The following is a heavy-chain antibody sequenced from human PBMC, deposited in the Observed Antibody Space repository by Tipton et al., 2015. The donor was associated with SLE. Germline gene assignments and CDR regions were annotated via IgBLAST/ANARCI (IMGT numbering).Heavy chain of an antibody. V-gene: IGHV4-59*01. D-gene: IGHD3-22*01. Sequence: TLSLTCTVSGGSISSDYWSWIRQPPGKGLEWIGYIFYSGSTHYNPSLKSRVTISLDTSKNQFSLKLTSVTAADTAVYYCARDEYHYDGTGYHLLGHFDYWGQGSLVTVSS. CDR1: GGSISSDY. CDR3: ARDEYHYDGTGYHLLGHFDY. CDR2: IFYSGST. J-gene: IGHJ4*02.